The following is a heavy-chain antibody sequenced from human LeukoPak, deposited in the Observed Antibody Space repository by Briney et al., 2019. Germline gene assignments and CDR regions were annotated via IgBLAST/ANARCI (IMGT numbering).Heavy chain of an antibody. CDR1: GFTFSSYA. CDR3: ARDSVRFLEWPKGGHFDY. CDR2: ISYDGSNK. D-gene: IGHD3-3*01. V-gene: IGHV3-30*04. J-gene: IGHJ4*02. Sequence: GGSLGLSCAASGFTFSSYAMHWVRQAPGRGLEWVAVISYDGSNKYYADSVKGRFTISRDNSTNTLYLQMNSLRAEDTAVYYCARDSVRFLEWPKGGHFDYWGQGTLVTVSS.